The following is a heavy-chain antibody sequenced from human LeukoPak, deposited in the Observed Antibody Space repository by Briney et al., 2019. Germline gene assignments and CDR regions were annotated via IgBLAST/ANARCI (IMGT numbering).Heavy chain of an antibody. CDR2: ISSSGSTI. J-gene: IGHJ4*02. Sequence: GGSLRLSCAASGFTFSSYEMNWVRQAPGKGLEWVSYISSSGSTIYYADSVKGRFTISRDNAKNSLYLQMNSLRAEDTAVYYCARKFCSSTSSCYGYFDYWGQGTLVTVSS. CDR3: ARKFCSSTSSCYGYFDY. D-gene: IGHD2-2*01. V-gene: IGHV3-48*03. CDR1: GFTFSSYE.